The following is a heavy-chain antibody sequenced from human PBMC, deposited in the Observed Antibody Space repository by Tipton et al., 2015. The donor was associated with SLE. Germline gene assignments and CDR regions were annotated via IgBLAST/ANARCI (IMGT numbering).Heavy chain of an antibody. V-gene: IGHV1-8*01. Sequence: QSGPEVKKPGASVKVSCKASGYSFASYGIAWVRQAPGQGLEWMGWISTFSGNTASAQKFQGRVTMTRDTSISTAYMELTSLRFEDTAVYYCARNGGGLGYWGQGTLVTVSS. CDR2: ISTFSGNT. CDR1: GYSFASYG. CDR3: ARNGGGLGY. J-gene: IGHJ4*02. D-gene: IGHD3-16*01.